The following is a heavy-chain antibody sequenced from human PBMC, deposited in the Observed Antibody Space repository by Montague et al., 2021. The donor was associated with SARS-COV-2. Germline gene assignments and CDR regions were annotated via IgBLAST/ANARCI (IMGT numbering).Heavy chain of an antibody. CDR2: ISSSSSYT. CDR1: GFTFSDYY. D-gene: IGHD5-24*01. CDR3: ARDPYGGWLQEYYYYYGMDV. V-gene: IGHV3-11*05. J-gene: IGHJ6*02. Sequence: SLRLSCAASGFTFSDYYMSWIRQAPGKGLEWVSYISSSSSYTNYADSVKGRFTISRDNAKNSLYLQMNSPRAEDTAVYHCARDPYGGWLQEYYYYYGMDVWGQGTTVTVSS.